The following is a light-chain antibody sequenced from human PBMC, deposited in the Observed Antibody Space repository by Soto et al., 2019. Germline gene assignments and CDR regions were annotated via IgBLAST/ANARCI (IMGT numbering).Light chain of an antibody. Sequence: DIQMTQSPSSLSASVGDRVTITCRASQSISSHLNWYQQKPGKAPKLLIYAASSLQSGVPSRFSGSGSGTDFTLTISSLQLEDFATYSCQHSHSTPLTFGGGTKVEIK. CDR1: QSISSH. J-gene: IGKJ4*01. CDR2: AAS. CDR3: QHSHSTPLT. V-gene: IGKV1-39*01.